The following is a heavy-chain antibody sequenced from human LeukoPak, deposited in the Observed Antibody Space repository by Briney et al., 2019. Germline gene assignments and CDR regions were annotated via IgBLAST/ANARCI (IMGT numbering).Heavy chain of an antibody. CDR1: GYTLTSYA. CDR2: INAGNGNT. V-gene: IGHV1-3*01. Sequence: ASVKVSRKASGYTLTSYAMHCVRQAPGQRLEWMGWINAGNGNTKYSQKFQGRVTITRDTSASTAYMELSSLRSEDTAVYYCAYGSGSYSIFDYWGQGTLVTVSS. D-gene: IGHD3-10*01. J-gene: IGHJ4*02. CDR3: AYGSGSYSIFDY.